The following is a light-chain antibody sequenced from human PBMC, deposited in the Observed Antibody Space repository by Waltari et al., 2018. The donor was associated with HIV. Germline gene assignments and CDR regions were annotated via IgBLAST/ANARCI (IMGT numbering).Light chain of an antibody. V-gene: IGKV2-28*01. Sequence: DIVMTQSPLSLPVTPEEPAYISCRSSQSLLHSNGHNYLDWYRQKPGQFPHILLYLGSNRSSGVPERFIGSGSGTDYTLKISRVEAEDVGVYYCMQSLQTSITFGQGTRLEIK. CDR2: LGS. J-gene: IGKJ5*01. CDR1: QSLLHSNGHNY. CDR3: MQSLQTSIT.